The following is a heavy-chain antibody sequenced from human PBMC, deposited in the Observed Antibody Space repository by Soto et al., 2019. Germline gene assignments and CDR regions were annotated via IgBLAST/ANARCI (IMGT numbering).Heavy chain of an antibody. CDR2: IRSKSYGKTT. D-gene: IGHD4-17*01. CDR3: TTERWHYGDPKWYLDL. Sequence: GSLRLSCSTSGFTFGDYGMTWFRQAPGKGLEWVGLIRSKSYGKTTGYAASATDRFTISRDDSKRIAYLQMNSLKADDTAVYYCTTERWHYGDPKWYLDLWGRGTLVTVSS. CDR1: GFTFGDYG. V-gene: IGHV3-49*03. J-gene: IGHJ2*01.